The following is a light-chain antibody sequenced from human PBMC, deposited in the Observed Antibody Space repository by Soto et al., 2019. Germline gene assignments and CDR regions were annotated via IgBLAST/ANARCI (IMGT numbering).Light chain of an antibody. Sequence: EIVMTQSPATLSVSPGETSTFSCRASQSIGSALAWYQHRPGQAPRLLIVAASIRATGVPGRFSGGGSGTDFTLTISSLQYEDFAVYYCQQHRNWPPLTFGGGTTVEIK. CDR1: QSIGSA. CDR2: AAS. V-gene: IGKV3-15*01. J-gene: IGKJ4*01. CDR3: QQHRNWPPLT.